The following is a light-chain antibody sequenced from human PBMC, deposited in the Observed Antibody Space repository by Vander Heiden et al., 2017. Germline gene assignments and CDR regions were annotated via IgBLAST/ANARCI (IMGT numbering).Light chain of an antibody. CDR2: DAS. CDR3: PQHANPPPWV. V-gene: IGKV1-33*01. Sequence: DIQSTQSASALSASVGDRVTITCQESQDISNYLHWYQQKPGKAPKLLIYDASNLETGVTSRFSGSGHRIDFPFTISSLQPEHTASYSCPQHANPPPWVFGLGTKVDIK. CDR1: QDISNY. J-gene: IGKJ3*01.